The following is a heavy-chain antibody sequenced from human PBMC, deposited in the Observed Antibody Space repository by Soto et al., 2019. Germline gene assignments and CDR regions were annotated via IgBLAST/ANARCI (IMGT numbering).Heavy chain of an antibody. CDR3: ASSPRGYCSSTSCRELGNYYGMDV. D-gene: IGHD2-2*01. Sequence: LGESLKISCKGSGYSFTSYWISWVRQMPGKGLEWMGRIDPSDSYTNYSPSFQGHVTISADKSISTAYLQWSSLKASDTAMYYCASSPRGYCSSTSCRELGNYYGMDVWGLGTTVTVSS. V-gene: IGHV5-10-1*01. CDR2: IDPSDSYT. J-gene: IGHJ6*02. CDR1: GYSFTSYW.